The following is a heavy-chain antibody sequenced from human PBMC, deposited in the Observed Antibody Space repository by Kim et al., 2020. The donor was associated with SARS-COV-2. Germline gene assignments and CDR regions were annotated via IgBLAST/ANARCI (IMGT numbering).Heavy chain of an antibody. J-gene: IGHJ6*02. CDR2: IYPGDSDT. D-gene: IGHD6-13*01. Sequence: GESLKISCKGSGYSFTSYWIGWVRQMPGKGLEWMGIIYPGDSDTRYSPSFQGQVTISADKSISTAYLQWSSLKASDTAMYYCARHLAGFNYYYYCMDVWGQGTTVTVSS. CDR1: GYSFTSYW. CDR3: ARHLAGFNYYYYCMDV. V-gene: IGHV5-51*01.